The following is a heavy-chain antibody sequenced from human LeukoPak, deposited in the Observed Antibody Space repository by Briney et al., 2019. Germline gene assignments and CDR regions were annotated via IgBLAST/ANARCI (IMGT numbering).Heavy chain of an antibody. CDR1: GFTFSSYG. J-gene: IGHJ4*02. Sequence: GRSLRLSCAASGFTFSSYGMHWVRQAPGKGLEWVAVISYDGSNKYYADSVKGRFTISRDNSKNTLYLQMNSLRAEDTAVYYCAKIAAADDYWGQGTLVTVSS. V-gene: IGHV3-30*18. D-gene: IGHD6-13*01. CDR2: ISYDGSNK. CDR3: AKIAAADDY.